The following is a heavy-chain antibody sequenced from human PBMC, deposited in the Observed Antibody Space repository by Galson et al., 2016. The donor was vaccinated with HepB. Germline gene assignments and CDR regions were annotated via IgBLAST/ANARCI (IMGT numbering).Heavy chain of an antibody. J-gene: IGHJ4*02. V-gene: IGHV1-46*01. CDR1: GYNFSNCY. CDR2: INPSGGST. D-gene: IGHD3-22*01. Sequence: SVKVSCKASGYNFSNCYMHWVRQAPGQGLEWMGIINPSGGSTNYAQKFQGRVTMTRDTSTSTVYMELSSLRSEDTAVYYCARGDSNSNPHYYHWGQGTLVTVSS. CDR3: ARGDSNSNPHYYH.